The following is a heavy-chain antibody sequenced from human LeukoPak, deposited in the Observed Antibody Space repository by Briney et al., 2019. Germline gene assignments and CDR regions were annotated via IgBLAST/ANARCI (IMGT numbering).Heavy chain of an antibody. V-gene: IGHV3-53*01. Sequence: GTLRLSFAVSGFTVSSNYMGWVRQAPGKGLEGVSVLYSGGNTYYADSVKGRFTISRDNSKNTLYLQMNSLRAEDTAVYYCTRDHITSWQIDFWGQGTMVTVSS. CDR2: LYSGGNT. J-gene: IGHJ4*02. CDR3: TRDHITSWQIDF. D-gene: IGHD2-2*01. CDR1: GFTVSSNY.